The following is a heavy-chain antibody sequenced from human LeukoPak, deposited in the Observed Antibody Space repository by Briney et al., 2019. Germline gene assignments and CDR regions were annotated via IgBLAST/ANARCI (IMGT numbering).Heavy chain of an antibody. J-gene: IGHJ3*01. CDR2: INPNGDLT. D-gene: IGHD4-23*01. CDR1: ENTFTNYY. Sequence: ASVKVSCKASENTFTNYYMHWVRQAPRQGLEWLGIINPNGDLTNYAQTFQGRVTMTRDTSTTTLYMELSSLRSEDTAVYYCARDMSTRVTPISYAFDVWGQGTMVTVSS. CDR3: ARDMSTRVTPISYAFDV. V-gene: IGHV1-46*01.